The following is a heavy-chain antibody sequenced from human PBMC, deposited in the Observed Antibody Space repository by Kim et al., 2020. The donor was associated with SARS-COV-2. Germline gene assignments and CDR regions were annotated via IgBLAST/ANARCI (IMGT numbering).Heavy chain of an antibody. J-gene: IGHJ6*02. CDR2: ISWNSGSI. V-gene: IGHV3-9*01. Sequence: GGSLRLSCAASGFTFGDYAMHWVRQAPGKGLEWVSGISWNSGSIGYADSVKGRFTISRDNAKNSLYLQMNSLRAEDTALYYCAKDGSRSHHYYYGMDVWGQGTTVTVSS. CDR1: GFTFGDYA. CDR3: AKDGSRSHHYYYGMDV.